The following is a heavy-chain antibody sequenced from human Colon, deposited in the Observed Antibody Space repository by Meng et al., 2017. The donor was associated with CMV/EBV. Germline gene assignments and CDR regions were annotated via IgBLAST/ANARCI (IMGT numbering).Heavy chain of an antibody. V-gene: IGHV4-61*08. J-gene: IGHJ4*02. CDR1: GSIDTTDYY. D-gene: IGHD2-2*01. CDR2: IFYSGTT. Sequence: GSIDTTDYYWNWIRQPPGKGLEWIGYIFYSGTTSYNPSLKSRVTLSIDTSKNQFSLKLSSVTAADTAIYYCARMEKYQLPAYFFDSWGQGTLVTVSS. CDR3: ARMEKYQLPAYFFDS.